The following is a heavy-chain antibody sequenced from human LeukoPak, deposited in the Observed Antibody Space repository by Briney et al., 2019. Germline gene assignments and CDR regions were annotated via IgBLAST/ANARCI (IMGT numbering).Heavy chain of an antibody. V-gene: IGHV1-2*02. CDR3: ARAPCSSTSCYVNWFDP. CDR2: INPNSGGT. D-gene: IGHD2-2*01. J-gene: IGHJ5*02. CDR1: GYTFTGYY. Sequence: ASVKVSCKASGYTFTGYYMHWVRQAPGQGLEWMGWINPNSGGTNYAQKFQGRVTMTRDTSTSAVYMELSSLRSEDTAVYYCARAPCSSTSCYVNWFDPWGQGTLVTVSS.